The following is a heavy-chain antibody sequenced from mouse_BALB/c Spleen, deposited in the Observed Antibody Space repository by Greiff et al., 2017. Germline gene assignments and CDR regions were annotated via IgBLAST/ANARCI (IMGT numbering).Heavy chain of an antibody. Sequence: EVKLMESGGGLVQPGGSLRLSCATSGFTFTDYYMSWVRQPPGKALEWLGFIRNKANGYTTEYSASVKGRFTISRDNSQSILYLQMNTLRAEDSATYYCARDIYGNFYFDYWGQGTTLTVSS. CDR3: ARDIYGNFYFDY. D-gene: IGHD2-1*01. CDR2: IRNKANGYTT. CDR1: GFTFTDYY. J-gene: IGHJ2*01. V-gene: IGHV7-3*02.